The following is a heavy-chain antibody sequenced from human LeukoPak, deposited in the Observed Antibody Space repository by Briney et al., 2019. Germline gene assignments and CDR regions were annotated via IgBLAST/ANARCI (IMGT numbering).Heavy chain of an antibody. Sequence: PGGCLRLSPAPSGFSSTGDSMNWVPQTPGKGVGWGSFISSRIAYIEYADSVKGRFTISRDNAKNSLFLQMNSLRAEDTAVYYCARRGYYYDSSGYYSYEGRDYWGQGTLVTVSA. CDR2: ISSRIAYI. V-gene: IGHV3-21*01. D-gene: IGHD3-22*01. CDR3: ARRGYYYDSSGYYSYEGRDY. J-gene: IGHJ4*02. CDR1: GFSSTGDS.